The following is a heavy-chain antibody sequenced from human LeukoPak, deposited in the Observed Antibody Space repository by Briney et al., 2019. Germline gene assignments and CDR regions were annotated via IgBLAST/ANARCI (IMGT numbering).Heavy chain of an antibody. D-gene: IGHD5-24*01. CDR1: GGSISSYY. J-gene: IGHJ6*02. V-gene: IGHV4-59*08. CDR2: IYYSGST. Sequence: SETLSLTCTVSGGSISSYYWSWIRQPPGKGLEWIGYIYYSGSTNYNPSLKSRVTISVDTSKNQFSLKLSSVTAADTAAYYCARQPAGLEYYYGMDVWGQGTRSPSP. CDR3: ARQPAGLEYYYGMDV.